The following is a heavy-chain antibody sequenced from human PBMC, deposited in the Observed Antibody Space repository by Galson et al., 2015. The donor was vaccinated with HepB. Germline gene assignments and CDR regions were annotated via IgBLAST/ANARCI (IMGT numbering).Heavy chain of an antibody. J-gene: IGHJ6*02. Sequence: SLRLSCAASGFTFSSYAMSWVRQAPGKGLEWVSAISGSGGSTYYADSVKGRFTISRDNSKNTLYLQMNSLRAEDTAVYYCAKDRREYSSSWYARSYYGMDVWGQGTTVTVSS. CDR3: AKDRREYSSSWYARSYYGMDV. V-gene: IGHV3-23*01. CDR2: ISGSGGST. CDR1: GFTFSSYA. D-gene: IGHD6-13*01.